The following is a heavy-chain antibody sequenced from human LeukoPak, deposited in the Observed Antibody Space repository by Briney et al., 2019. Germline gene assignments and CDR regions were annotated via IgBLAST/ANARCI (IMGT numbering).Heavy chain of an antibody. V-gene: IGHV3-30-3*01. D-gene: IGHD6-19*01. CDR3: ATPSGSGWYEFDY. CDR2: ISYDGSNK. CDR1: GFTFSSYA. J-gene: IGHJ4*02. Sequence: PGGSLRLSCAASGFTFSSYAMHWVRQAPGKGLEWVAVISYDGSNKYYADSVKGRFTISRDNSKNTLYLQMNSLRAEDTAVYYCATPSGSGWYEFDYWGQGTLVTVSS.